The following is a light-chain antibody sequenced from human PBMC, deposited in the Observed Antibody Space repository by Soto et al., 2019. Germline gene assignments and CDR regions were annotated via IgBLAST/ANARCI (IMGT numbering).Light chain of an antibody. Sequence: EIVMTQSPATLSVSPGERATLSCRASQSVSSNLAWYQPKPGRAPRLLIYGASTRVTGVPARFSGSGSGTEFTLTISSLQSEDFAVYYCQQYNNWPPWAFGQGTKVEIK. V-gene: IGKV3-15*01. J-gene: IGKJ1*01. CDR2: GAS. CDR1: QSVSSN. CDR3: QQYNNWPPWA.